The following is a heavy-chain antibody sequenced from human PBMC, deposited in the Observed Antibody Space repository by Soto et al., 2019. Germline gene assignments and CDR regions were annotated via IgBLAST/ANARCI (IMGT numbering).Heavy chain of an antibody. J-gene: IGHJ6*03. CDR3: ARGLGYGSGSPYYYMDV. CDR2: ISSSSSYI. D-gene: IGHD3-10*01. CDR1: GFTFSSYS. Sequence: GGSLRLSCAASGFTFSSYSMNWVRQAPGKGLEWVSSISSSSSYIYYADSVKGRFTISRDNAKNSLYLQMNSLRAEDTAVYYCARGLGYGSGSPYYYMDVWGKGTTVTVSS. V-gene: IGHV3-21*01.